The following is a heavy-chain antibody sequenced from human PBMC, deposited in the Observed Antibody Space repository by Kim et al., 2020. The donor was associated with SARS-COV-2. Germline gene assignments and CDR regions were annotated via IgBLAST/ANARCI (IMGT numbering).Heavy chain of an antibody. CDR1: GYTLTELS. J-gene: IGHJ6*02. Sequence: ASVKVSCKVSGYTLTELSMHWVRQAPGKGLEWMGGFDPEDGETIYAQKFQGRVTMTEDTSTDTAYMELSSLRSEDTAVYYCATSDGGARFLPSYYYYGMDVWGQGTTVTVSS. D-gene: IGHD3-16*01. CDR3: ATSDGGARFLPSYYYYGMDV. CDR2: FDPEDGET. V-gene: IGHV1-24*01.